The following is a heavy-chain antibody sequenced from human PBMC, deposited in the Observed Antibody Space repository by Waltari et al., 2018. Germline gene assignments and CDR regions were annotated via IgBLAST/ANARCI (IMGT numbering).Heavy chain of an antibody. V-gene: IGHV3-53*01. Sequence: EVQLVESGGGLIQTGGSLRLSCAASGFTVSSNYMSWVRTAPGKGMEWVAVIYSVGSTYYADSVKGRFTISRDNAKNSLYLQMNSLRAEDTAVYDCARELERQFPWFDPWGQGTLVTVSS. J-gene: IGHJ5*02. D-gene: IGHD1-1*01. CDR3: ARELERQFPWFDP. CDR1: GFTVSSNY. CDR2: IYSVGST.